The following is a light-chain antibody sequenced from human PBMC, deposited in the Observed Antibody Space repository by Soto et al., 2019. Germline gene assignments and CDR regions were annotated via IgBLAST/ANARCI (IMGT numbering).Light chain of an antibody. CDR1: SSDVGGYNY. CDR3: SSYTSSSTWV. V-gene: IGLV2-14*01. CDR2: EVS. Sequence: QSALTQPASVSGAPVQAITISCTGTSSDVGGYNYVSWYQQHPGKAPKLMIYEVSNRPSGVSNRFSGSKSVNTASLTISGLQAEDEADYDCSSYTSSSTWVFGSGTTLTVL. J-gene: IGLJ3*02.